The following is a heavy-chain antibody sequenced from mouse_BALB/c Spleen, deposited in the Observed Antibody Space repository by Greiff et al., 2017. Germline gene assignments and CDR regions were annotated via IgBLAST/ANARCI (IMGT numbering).Heavy chain of an antibody. J-gene: IGHJ4*01. V-gene: IGHV5-12-2*01. CDR2: ISNGGGST. D-gene: IGHD2-4*01. CDR3: ARSYYDYDAFYAMDY. CDR1: GFTFSSYT. Sequence: EVQVVESGGGLVQPGGSLKLSCAASGFTFSSYTMSWVRQTPEKRLEWVAYISNGGGSTYYPDTVKGRFTISRDNAKNTLYLQMSSLKSEDTAMYYCARSYYDYDAFYAMDYWGQGTSVTVSS.